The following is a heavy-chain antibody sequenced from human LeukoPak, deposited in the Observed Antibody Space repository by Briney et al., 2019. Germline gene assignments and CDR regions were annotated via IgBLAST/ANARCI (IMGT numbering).Heavy chain of an antibody. V-gene: IGHV3-30*02. Sequence: GGSLRLSCAASGFIFSNFAMHWVRQAPGKGLECVTFIRYDGSDKYYVDSVKGRFTISRDNSKNTLYLQMNRLRAEDTAVYYCAKVLQYCSTGSCSYFDSWGQGTLVTVSS. CDR3: AKVLQYCSTGSCSYFDS. CDR1: GFIFSNFA. D-gene: IGHD2-15*01. J-gene: IGHJ4*02. CDR2: IRYDGSDK.